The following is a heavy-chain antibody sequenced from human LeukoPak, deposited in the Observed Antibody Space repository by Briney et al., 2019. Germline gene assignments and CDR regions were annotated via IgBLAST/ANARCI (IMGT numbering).Heavy chain of an antibody. V-gene: IGHV3-7*03. Sequence: PGGSLRLSCAASGFTFSSYWMSWVRQAPGKGLEWVANIKQDGSEKYYVDSVKGRFTISRDNAKNSLYLQMNSLRAEDTALYYCARSPAATAQGPFDYWGQGTLVTVSS. CDR3: ARSPAATAQGPFDY. CDR2: IKQDGSEK. D-gene: IGHD2-2*01. J-gene: IGHJ4*02. CDR1: GFTFSSYW.